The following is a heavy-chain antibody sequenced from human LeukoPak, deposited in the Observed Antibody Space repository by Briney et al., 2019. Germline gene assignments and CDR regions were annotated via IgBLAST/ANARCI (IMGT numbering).Heavy chain of an antibody. CDR2: ISNDGNKK. J-gene: IGHJ4*02. V-gene: IGHV3-30-3*01. D-gene: IGHD3-10*01. CDR1: KFTFSTYA. Sequence: GGSLRLSCAASKFTFSTYAMHWVRQAPGKGLEWVALISNDGNKKYHAESVKGRFTISRENSNNTLYLQMNSLRPEDTAVYYCARADYYTSGTYRYYFDYWGQGTLVTVSS. CDR3: ARADYYTSGTYRYYFDY.